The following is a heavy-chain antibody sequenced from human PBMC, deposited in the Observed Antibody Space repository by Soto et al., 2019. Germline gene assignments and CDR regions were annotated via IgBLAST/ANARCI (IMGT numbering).Heavy chain of an antibody. Sequence: ASVKVSCKASGGGNLRDYRTTWVRRAPGQGLEWMGGIIPKLGSANYAQNFQGRVTVTADESTNTVYMELRSLRSDDTAVYYCARGGEAYNSAAVYWGQGTRFTVSS. D-gene: IGHD1-1*01. CDR2: IIPKLGSA. CDR1: GGGNLRDYR. V-gene: IGHV1-69*13. J-gene: IGHJ4*02. CDR3: ARGGEAYNSAAVY.